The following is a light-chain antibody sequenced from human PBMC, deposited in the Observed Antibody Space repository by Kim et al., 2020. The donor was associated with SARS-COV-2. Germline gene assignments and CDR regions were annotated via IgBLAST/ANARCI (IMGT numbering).Light chain of an antibody. J-gene: IGKJ2*03. CDR1: QSLLHSDGKIS. CDR3: MQGLQRLYS. V-gene: IGKV2D-29*01. Sequence: LVMTQTPLSLSVTPGQPASISCKSSQSLLHSDGKISLYWYLQKPGQPPQLLIYEVSKRFSGVPERFSGSGSGTDFTLKISRVEAEDVGLHYCMQGLQRLYSFGQGTKLEI. CDR2: EVS.